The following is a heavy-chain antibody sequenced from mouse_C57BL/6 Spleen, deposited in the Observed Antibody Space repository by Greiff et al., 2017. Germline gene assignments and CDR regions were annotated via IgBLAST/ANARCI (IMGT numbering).Heavy chain of an antibody. Sequence: EVKVVESGPELVKPGDSVKISCKASGYSFTGYFMNWVMQSHGKSLEWIGRINPYNDDTFYTQKFKGKATLTVDKSSSTAHMELRSLTSEDSAVYYCAREEFTTGFAYWGQGTLVTVSA. CDR1: GYSFTGYF. CDR2: INPYNDDT. J-gene: IGHJ3*01. V-gene: IGHV1-20*01. D-gene: IGHD2-12*01. CDR3: AREEFTTGFAY.